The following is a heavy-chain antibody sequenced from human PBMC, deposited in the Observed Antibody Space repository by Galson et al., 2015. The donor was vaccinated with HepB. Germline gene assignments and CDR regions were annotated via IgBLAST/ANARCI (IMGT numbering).Heavy chain of an antibody. V-gene: IGHV1-8*01. D-gene: IGHD1-14*01. CDR3: ARGAGSIDY. CDR2: MNPSSGNT. CDR1: GYTFPNDD. Sequence: SVKVSCKASGYTFPNDDINWVRQAAGQGLEWVGWMNPSSGNTGFAQKFQGRVTLTRDTSISTAYMELSNPTSEDTAVYYCARGAGSIDYWGQGTLVTISS. J-gene: IGHJ4*02.